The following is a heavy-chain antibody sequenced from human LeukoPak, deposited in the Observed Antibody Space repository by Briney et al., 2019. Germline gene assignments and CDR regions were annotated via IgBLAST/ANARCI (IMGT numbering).Heavy chain of an antibody. CDR3: ARERGSSGWSGKYYYYYYMDV. CDR2: ISTSGGNT. J-gene: IGHJ6*03. V-gene: IGHV3-21*01. CDR1: GFTFSSYA. Sequence: GGSLRLSCAASGFTFSSYAMSWVRQAPGKGLEWVSGISTSGGNTDYADSVKGRFTISRDNAKNSLYLQMNSLRAEDTAVYYCARERGSSGWSGKYYYYYYMDVWGKGTTVTISS. D-gene: IGHD6-19*01.